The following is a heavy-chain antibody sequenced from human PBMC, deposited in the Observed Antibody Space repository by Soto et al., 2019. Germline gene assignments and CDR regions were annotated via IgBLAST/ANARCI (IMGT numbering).Heavy chain of an antibody. CDR2: IDPSDSYT. CDR1: GYSFTSYW. V-gene: IGHV5-10-1*01. CDR3: ASTRTRLVTEYYYYGMDV. J-gene: IGHJ6*02. D-gene: IGHD3-9*01. Sequence: GESLKISCKGSGYSFTSYWISWVRQMPGKGLEWMGRIDPSDSYTNYSPSFQGHVTISADKSISTAYLQWSSLKASDTAMYYCASTRTRLVTEYYYYGMDVWGQGTTVTVSS.